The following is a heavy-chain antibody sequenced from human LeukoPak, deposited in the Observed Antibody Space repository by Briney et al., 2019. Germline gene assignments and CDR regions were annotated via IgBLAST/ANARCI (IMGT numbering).Heavy chain of an antibody. CDR2: IYSGGST. V-gene: IGHV3-53*01. Sequence: GGSLRLSCAASGFTVSSNYMSWVRQAPGKGLEWVSVIYSGGSTYYADSVKGRFTISRDNSKNTLYLQMNSLRAEDTAVYYCARDSGGDYVYYYYGMDVWGQGTTVTVFS. CDR3: ARDSGGDYVYYYYGMDV. CDR1: GFTVSSNY. J-gene: IGHJ6*02. D-gene: IGHD4-17*01.